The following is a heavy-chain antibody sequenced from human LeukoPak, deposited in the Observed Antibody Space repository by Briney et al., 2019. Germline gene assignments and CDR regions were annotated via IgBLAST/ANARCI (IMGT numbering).Heavy chain of an antibody. CDR3: ARNGLAANGYFDY. CDR2: IRYDGSNE. J-gene: IGHJ4*02. V-gene: IGHV3-30*02. CDR1: GFTFSNYG. Sequence: GGSLRLSCAASGFTFSNYGMHWVREAPGKGLEWVAFIRYDGSNEQYADSVKGRFTISRDNSKNTLYLQMNSLRSEDTAMYYCARNGLAANGYFDYWGQGTLVTVSS. D-gene: IGHD2-8*01.